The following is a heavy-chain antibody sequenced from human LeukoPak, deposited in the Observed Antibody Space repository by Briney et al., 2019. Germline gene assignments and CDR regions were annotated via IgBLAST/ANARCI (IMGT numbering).Heavy chain of an antibody. CDR3: ARALVLRFLEWSRDGYYYMDV. CDR1: GFTFSSYS. CDR2: ISSSSSYI. D-gene: IGHD3-3*01. V-gene: IGHV3-21*01. J-gene: IGHJ6*03. Sequence: GGSLRLSCAASGFTFSSYSMNWVRQAPGKGLEWVSSISSSSSYIYYADSVKGRFTISRDNAKNSLYLQMNSLRAEDTAVYYCARALVLRFLEWSRDGYYYMDVWGKGTTVTVSS.